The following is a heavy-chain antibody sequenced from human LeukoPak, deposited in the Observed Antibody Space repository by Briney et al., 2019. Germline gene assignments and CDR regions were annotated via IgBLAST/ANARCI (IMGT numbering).Heavy chain of an antibody. J-gene: IGHJ4*02. CDR2: ISWNCGSI. D-gene: IGHD6-13*01. CDR1: GFTFDDYA. Sequence: GRSLRLSCAASGFTFDDYAMHWVRQAPGKGLEWVSGISWNCGSIGYADSVKGRFTISRDNAKNSLYLQMNSLRAEDTALYYCAKGVPLRRQQLVFDYWGQGTLVTVSS. V-gene: IGHV3-9*01. CDR3: AKGVPLRRQQLVFDY.